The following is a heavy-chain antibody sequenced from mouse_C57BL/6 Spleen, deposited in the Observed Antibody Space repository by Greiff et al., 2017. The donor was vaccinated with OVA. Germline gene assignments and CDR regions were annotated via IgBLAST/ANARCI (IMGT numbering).Heavy chain of an antibody. J-gene: IGHJ4*01. V-gene: IGHV1-26*01. CDR1: GYTFTDYY. Sequence: EVQLQQSGPELVKPGASVKISCKASGYTFTDYYMNWVKQSHGKSLEWIGDINPNNGGTSYNQKFKGKATLTVDKSSSTAYMELRSLTSEDSAVYYWARSPITTGVAPYYAMDYWGQGTSVTVSS. CDR2: INPNNGGT. D-gene: IGHD1-1*01. CDR3: ARSPITTGVAPYYAMDY.